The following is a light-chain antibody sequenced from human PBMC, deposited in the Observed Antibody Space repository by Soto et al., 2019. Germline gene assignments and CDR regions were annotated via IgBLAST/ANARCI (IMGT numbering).Light chain of an antibody. Sequence: QSVLTQPPSASGTPGQRVTISCSGSSSNIGINAVNWYQQLPGTAPKLLMYDNNQRPSGVPDRVSGSKSGTSASLAISGLQSDDEADYYCASWDDSLHGLLFGTGTKLTVL. V-gene: IGLV1-44*01. CDR3: ASWDDSLHGLL. J-gene: IGLJ1*01. CDR2: DNN. CDR1: SSNIGINA.